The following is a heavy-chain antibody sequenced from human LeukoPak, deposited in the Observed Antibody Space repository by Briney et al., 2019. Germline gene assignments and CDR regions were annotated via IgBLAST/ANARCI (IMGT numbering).Heavy chain of an antibody. V-gene: IGHV5-51*01. J-gene: IGHJ4*02. Sequence: GESLKIPCKGSGYSFTSYWIGWVRQMPGKGLEWMGIIYPGDSDTRYSPSFQGQVTISADKSISTAYLQWSSLKASDTAMYYCARQYYDSSGYSFFDYWGQGTLVTVSS. CDR3: ARQYYDSSGYSFFDY. CDR1: GYSFTSYW. D-gene: IGHD3-22*01. CDR2: IYPGDSDT.